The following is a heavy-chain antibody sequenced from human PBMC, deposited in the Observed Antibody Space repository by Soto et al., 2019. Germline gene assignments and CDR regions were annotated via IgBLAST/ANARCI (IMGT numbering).Heavy chain of an antibody. CDR3: ARGVYSLDY. Sequence: QTGGSLRLSCAASGFIFSSYGMHWVRQAPGKGLEWVANMNQDGNENYYVDSVRGRFTISRDNTKNSLYLQMNSLRVEDTAVCYCARGVYSLDYWGQGTLVTVSS. CDR1: GFIFSSYG. J-gene: IGHJ4*02. V-gene: IGHV3-7*01. D-gene: IGHD6-13*01. CDR2: MNQDGNEN.